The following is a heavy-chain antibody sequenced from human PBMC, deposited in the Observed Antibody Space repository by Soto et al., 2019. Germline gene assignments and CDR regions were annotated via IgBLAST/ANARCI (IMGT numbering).Heavy chain of an antibody. V-gene: IGHV4-31*03. CDR3: ARGGGAIFGVVSYYYYYMDV. D-gene: IGHD3-3*01. J-gene: IGHJ6*03. CDR1: GGSISSGGYY. CDR2: IYYSGST. Sequence: SETLSLTCTVSGGSISSGGYYWSWIRQHPGKGLEWIGYIYYSGSTYYNPSLKSRVTISVDTSKNQFSLKLSSVTAADTAVYYCARGGGAIFGVVSYYYYYMDVWGKGTTVTVSS.